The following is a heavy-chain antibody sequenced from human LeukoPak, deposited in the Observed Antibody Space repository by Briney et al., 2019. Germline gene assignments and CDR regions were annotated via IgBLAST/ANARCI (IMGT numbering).Heavy chain of an antibody. D-gene: IGHD3-3*01. CDR1: GFTFSSYA. V-gene: IGHV3-30*04. Sequence: PGGSLRLSCAASGFTFSSYAIHWVRQAPGKGLEWVATISYDGSDKYADSVKGRFTISRDNSKNTLYLQMNSLRIEDTAVYYCAGHFGAWHYFDYWGQGTLVTVSS. CDR3: AGHFGAWHYFDY. J-gene: IGHJ4*02. CDR2: ISYDGSDK.